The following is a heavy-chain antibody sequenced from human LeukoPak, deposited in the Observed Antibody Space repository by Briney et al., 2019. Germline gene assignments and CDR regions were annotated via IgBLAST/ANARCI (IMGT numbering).Heavy chain of an antibody. CDR2: ISYDGSNK. J-gene: IGHJ4*02. Sequence: GGSLRLSCAASGFTFSSYAMHWVRQAPGKGLEWVAVISYDGSNKYYADSVKGRFTISRDNSKNTLYLQMNSLRAEDTAVYYCARGGLLWFGESYFDYWGQGTLVTVSS. V-gene: IGHV3-30*04. D-gene: IGHD3-10*01. CDR3: ARGGLLWFGESYFDY. CDR1: GFTFSSYA.